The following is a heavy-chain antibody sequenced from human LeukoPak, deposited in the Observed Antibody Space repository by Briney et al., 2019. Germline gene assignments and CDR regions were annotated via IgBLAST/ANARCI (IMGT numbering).Heavy chain of an antibody. J-gene: IGHJ4*02. CDR1: GFTFSSYE. V-gene: IGHV3-48*03. CDR3: ARPYTAYAFDY. D-gene: IGHD5-12*01. CDR2: ISRSGSTI. Sequence: GGSLRLSCAASGFTFSSYEMNWARQAPGKGLQWVSYISRSGSTIFYADSVKGRFTISRDNAKNSLYLQMNSLRAEDTAVYYCARPYTAYAFDYWGQGTLVTVSS.